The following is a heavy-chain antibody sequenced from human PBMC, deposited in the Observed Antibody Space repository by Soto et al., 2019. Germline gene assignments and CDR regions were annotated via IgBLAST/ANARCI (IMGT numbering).Heavy chain of an antibody. Sequence: GGSLRLSCVGSGFTFISYSINWVRQAPGEGLEWVSSISGSSSYIYYADALKGRFTISRDDAKNSVFLQMNSLRAEDTAVYYYARDPVLGLGDKHQYYYYMDVWGKGTTVTVSS. J-gene: IGHJ6*03. CDR1: GFTFISYS. CDR2: ISGSSSYI. V-gene: IGHV3-21*01. D-gene: IGHD3-16*01. CDR3: ARDPVLGLGDKHQYYYYMDV.